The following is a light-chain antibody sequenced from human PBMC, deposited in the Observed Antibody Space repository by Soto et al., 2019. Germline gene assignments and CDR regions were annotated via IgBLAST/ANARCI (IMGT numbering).Light chain of an antibody. CDR2: GAS. CDR1: HNINNY. V-gene: IGKV1-39*01. Sequence: DIQMTQSPSSLSASVGDRVTITCRASHNINNYLSWYQQKPGKAPKLLIYGASSLQSGVASRFSGNGSATAFTLTISSLQPEDFATYFCQQGYKMPLTFGGGTKVEI. J-gene: IGKJ4*01. CDR3: QQGYKMPLT.